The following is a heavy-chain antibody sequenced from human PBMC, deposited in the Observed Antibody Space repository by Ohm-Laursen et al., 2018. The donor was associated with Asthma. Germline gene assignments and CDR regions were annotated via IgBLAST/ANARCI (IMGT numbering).Heavy chain of an antibody. CDR1: GYTLSRYS. CDR3: ARIGPEWELPGREYSLHH. J-gene: IGHJ1*01. D-gene: IGHD1-26*01. Sequence: SLRLSCSASGYTLSRYSIHWVRQFPGKGLEWVASISTASTFIYYADSVRGRFTTSRDNAKNSVYLQMNSLRAEDTALYYCARIGPEWELPGREYSLHHWGKGTLVTVSS. CDR2: ISTASTFI. V-gene: IGHV3-21*01.